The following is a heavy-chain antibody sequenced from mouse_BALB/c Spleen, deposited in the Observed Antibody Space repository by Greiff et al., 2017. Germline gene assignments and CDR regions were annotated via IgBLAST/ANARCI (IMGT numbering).Heavy chain of an antibody. CDR1: GFSLTSYG. Sequence: VKLVESGPGLVAPSQSLSITCTVSGFSLTSYGVHWVRQPPGKGLEWLGVIWAGGSTNYNSALMSRLSISKDNSKSQVFLKMNSLQTDDTAMYYCARDQSSGLAMDYWGQGTSATVSS. CDR2: IWAGGST. CDR3: ARDQSSGLAMDY. D-gene: IGHD3-1*01. V-gene: IGHV2-9*02. J-gene: IGHJ4*01.